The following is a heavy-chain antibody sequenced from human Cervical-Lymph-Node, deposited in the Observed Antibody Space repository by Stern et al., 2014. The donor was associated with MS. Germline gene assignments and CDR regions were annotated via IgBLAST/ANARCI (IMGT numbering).Heavy chain of an antibody. Sequence: VQLVESGAEVKKPGASVKVSCKASGYTFTSYGISWVRQAPGQGLEWMGWISAYNGNTNYAQKLQGRVTMTTDTSTSTAYMELRSLRSDDTAVYYCARDESFTYYYDSSGYYFGWFDPWGQGTLVTVSS. D-gene: IGHD3-22*01. J-gene: IGHJ5*02. V-gene: IGHV1-18*04. CDR1: GYTFTSYG. CDR3: ARDESFTYYYDSSGYYFGWFDP. CDR2: ISAYNGNT.